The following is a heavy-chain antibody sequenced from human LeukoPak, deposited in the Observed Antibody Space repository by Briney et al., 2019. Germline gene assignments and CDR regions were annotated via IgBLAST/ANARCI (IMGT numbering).Heavy chain of an antibody. V-gene: IGHV1-8*03. J-gene: IGHJ5*02. D-gene: IGHD2-2*01. CDR3: AREEQYQRRAFDP. CDR2: MNPNSGNT. CDR1: GYTFTSYD. Sequence: GSVKVSCKASGYTFTSYDINWVRQATGQGLEWMGWMNPNSGNTGYAQKFQGRVTITRNTSISTAYMELSSLRSEDTAVYYCAREEQYQRRAFDPWGQGTLVTVSS.